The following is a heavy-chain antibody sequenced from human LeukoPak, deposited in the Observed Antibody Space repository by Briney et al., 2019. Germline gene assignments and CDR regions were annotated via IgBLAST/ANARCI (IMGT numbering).Heavy chain of an antibody. V-gene: IGHV3-48*04. D-gene: IGHD6-13*01. Sequence: GGSLRLSCAASGFTFSSYSMNWVRQAPGKGLEWVSYISSSSSTIYYADSVKGRFTISRDNAKNSLYLQMNSLRAEDTAVYYCARVRSDSSSWYADYWGQGTLVTVSS. J-gene: IGHJ4*02. CDR2: ISSSSSTI. CDR3: ARVRSDSSSWYADY. CDR1: GFTFSSYS.